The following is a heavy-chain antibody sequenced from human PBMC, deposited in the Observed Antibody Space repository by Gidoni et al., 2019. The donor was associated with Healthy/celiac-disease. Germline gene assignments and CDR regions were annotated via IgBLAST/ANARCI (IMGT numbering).Heavy chain of an antibody. CDR3: ARATYYYDSSGSNWFDP. CDR2: IVPSDSYT. CDR1: GYSFTSYW. J-gene: IGHJ5*02. V-gene: IGHV5-10-1*01. D-gene: IGHD3-22*01. Sequence: EVQLVQSGAEVKKPGESLRISCKGSGYSFTSYWISWVRQMPGKGLEWMGRIVPSDSYTNYSPSFQGHVTISADKSISTAYLQWSSLKASDTAMYYCARATYYYDSSGSNWFDPWGQGTLVTVSS.